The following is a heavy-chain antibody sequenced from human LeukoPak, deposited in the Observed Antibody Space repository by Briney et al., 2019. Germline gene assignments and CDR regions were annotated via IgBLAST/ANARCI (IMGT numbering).Heavy chain of an antibody. J-gene: IGHJ4*02. CDR3: AREGYSSSWYYFDY. V-gene: IGHV3-30-3*01. CDR1: GFTFSSYA. CDR2: ISYDGSNK. Sequence: PGGSLRLSCAASGFTFSSYAMHWVRQAPGKGLEWAAVISYDGSNKYYADSVKGRFTISRDNSKNTLYLQMNSLRAEDTAVYYCAREGYSSSWYYFDYWGQGTLVTVSS. D-gene: IGHD6-13*01.